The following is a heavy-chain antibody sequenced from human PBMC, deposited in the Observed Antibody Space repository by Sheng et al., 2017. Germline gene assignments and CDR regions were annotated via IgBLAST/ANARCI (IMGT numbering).Heavy chain of an antibody. CDR1: GYSISSGYY. CDR3: ARVGRGYTYGDFDY. V-gene: IGHV4-38-2*02. D-gene: IGHD5-18*01. Sequence: QVQLQESGPGLVKPSETLSLTCTVSGYSISSGYYWGWIRQPPGKGLEWIGSIYHTGSTYYNPSLKSRVTISVDTSKNQFSLKLSSVTAADTAVYYCARVGRGYTYGDFDYWGQGTLVTVSS. CDR2: IYHTGST. J-gene: IGHJ4*02.